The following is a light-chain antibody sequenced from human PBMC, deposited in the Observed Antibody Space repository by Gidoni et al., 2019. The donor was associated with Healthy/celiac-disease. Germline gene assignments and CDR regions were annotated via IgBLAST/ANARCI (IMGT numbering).Light chain of an antibody. CDR2: AAS. Sequence: DIQMTQSPSSLSASVGDRVTITCRASQSISSYLNWYQQKPGKAPKLLIYAASSLQSWVPSRFSGSESGTDFTLTISSLQPEDFATYYCQQSYSTPRTFXQXTKVEIK. J-gene: IGKJ1*01. CDR1: QSISSY. CDR3: QQSYSTPRT. V-gene: IGKV1-39*01.